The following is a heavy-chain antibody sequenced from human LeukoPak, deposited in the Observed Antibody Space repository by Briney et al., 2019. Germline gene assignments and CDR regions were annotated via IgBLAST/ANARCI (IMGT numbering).Heavy chain of an antibody. V-gene: IGHV4-39*01. CDR1: GGSITSGYYY. D-gene: IGHD1-26*01. Sequence: SETLSLTCTVSGGSITSGYYYWGWIRQSPGKGPEWIGTVHKSGSNYFNSSLKSRVIISIGTSKNQFSLNLISVTAADTAVYFCARLGTYFRATDFWGQGALVAVSS. CDR3: ARLGTYFRATDF. J-gene: IGHJ4*02. CDR2: VHKSGSN.